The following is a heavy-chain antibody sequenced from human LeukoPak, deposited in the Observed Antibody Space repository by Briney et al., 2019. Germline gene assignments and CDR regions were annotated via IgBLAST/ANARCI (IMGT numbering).Heavy chain of an antibody. D-gene: IGHD3-22*01. J-gene: IGHJ4*02. CDR3: ARGPPTDYYDSSGFYYVFDY. V-gene: IGHV4-34*01. Sequence: PSETLSLTCVVYGGSFSGYYWSWIRQPPGKGLEWIGEINHSGSTNYNPSLKSRVTISVDTSKNQFSLKLSSVTAADTAVYFCARGPPTDYYDSSGFYYVFDYWGQGTLVTVSS. CDR2: INHSGST. CDR1: GGSFSGYY.